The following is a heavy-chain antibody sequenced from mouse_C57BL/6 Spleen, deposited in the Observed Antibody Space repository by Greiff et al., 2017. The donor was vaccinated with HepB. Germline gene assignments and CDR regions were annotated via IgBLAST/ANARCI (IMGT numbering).Heavy chain of an antibody. CDR1: GYTFTSYW. Sequence: VKLQQPGAELVKPGASVKLSCKASGYTFTSYWMQWVKQRPGQGLEWIGGIDPSDSYTNYNQKFKGQATLTVDTSSSTAYMQLSSLTSEDSAVYYCASRGYWGQGTTLTVSS. CDR2: IDPSDSYT. CDR3: ASRGY. V-gene: IGHV1-50*01. J-gene: IGHJ2*01.